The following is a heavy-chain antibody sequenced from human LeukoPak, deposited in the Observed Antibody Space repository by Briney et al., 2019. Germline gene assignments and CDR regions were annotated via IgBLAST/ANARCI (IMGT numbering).Heavy chain of an antibody. D-gene: IGHD6-19*01. V-gene: IGHV3-23*01. J-gene: IGHJ3*02. CDR3: ARDLPYSSGWYHAFDI. CDR2: ISGSGGST. Sequence: GGSLRLSCAASGLIFSSYWMSWVRQAPGKGLEWVSAISGSGGSTYYADSVKGRFTTSRDNSKNTLYLQMNSLRSEDTAVYYCARDLPYSSGWYHAFDIWGQGTMVTVSS. CDR1: GLIFSSYW.